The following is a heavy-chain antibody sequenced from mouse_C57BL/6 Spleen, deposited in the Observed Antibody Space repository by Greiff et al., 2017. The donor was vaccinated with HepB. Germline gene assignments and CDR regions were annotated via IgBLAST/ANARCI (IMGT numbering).Heavy chain of an antibody. V-gene: IGHV5-12*01. CDR2: IINGGGST. CDR1: GFTFSDYY. J-gene: IGHJ2*01. D-gene: IGHD2-4*01. Sequence: DVMLVESGGGLVQPGGSLKLSCAASGFTFSDYYMYWVRQTPEKRLEWVAYIINGGGSTYYPDTVKGRFTISRDNAKNTLYLQMSRLKSEDTAMYYCARLRYDYLYFDYWGQGTTLTVSS. CDR3: ARLRYDYLYFDY.